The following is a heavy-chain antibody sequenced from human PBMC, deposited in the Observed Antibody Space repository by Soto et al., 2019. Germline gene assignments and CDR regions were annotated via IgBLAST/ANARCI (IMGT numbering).Heavy chain of an antibody. J-gene: IGHJ6*02. Sequence: GGSLRLSCTASGFTFGDYAMSWFRQAPGKGLEWVGFIRSKAYGGTTEYAASVKGRFTISRDGSKNTLYLQMNSLKTEDTAVYYCTTGADSSGPYYGMDVWGQGTTVTVSS. V-gene: IGHV3-49*01. CDR1: GFTFGDYA. D-gene: IGHD3-22*01. CDR2: IRSKAYGGTT. CDR3: TTGADSSGPYYGMDV.